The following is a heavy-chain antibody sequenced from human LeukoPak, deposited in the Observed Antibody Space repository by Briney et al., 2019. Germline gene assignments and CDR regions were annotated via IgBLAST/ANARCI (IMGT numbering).Heavy chain of an antibody. Sequence: GGSLRLSCPASGFTFSSYSMNWVRQAPGQGLGWVAVKRYDGSNKHYADSEKGRVTISRDNTKNTLYVQMSSVRAEDTAVYCCGRSNNGGWGYCDYWGEGSLV. D-gene: IGHD3-16*01. CDR2: KRYDGSNK. V-gene: IGHV3-33*08. CDR1: GFTFSSYS. J-gene: IGHJ4*02. CDR3: GRSNNGGWGYCDY.